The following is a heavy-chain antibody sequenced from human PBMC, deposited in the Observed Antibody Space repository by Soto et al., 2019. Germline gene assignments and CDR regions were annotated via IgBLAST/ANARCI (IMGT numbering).Heavy chain of an antibody. CDR1: GGTFSSYA. D-gene: IGHD6-13*01. CDR3: ARALYSSSWYGMDV. J-gene: IGHJ6*02. Sequence: QVPLVQSGAEVKKPGSSVKVSCKASGGTFSSYAISWVRQAPGQGLEWMGGIIPIFGTANYAQKFQGRVTITADESTSTAYMELSSLRSEDTAVYYCARALYSSSWYGMDVWGQGTTVTVSS. V-gene: IGHV1-69*01. CDR2: IIPIFGTA.